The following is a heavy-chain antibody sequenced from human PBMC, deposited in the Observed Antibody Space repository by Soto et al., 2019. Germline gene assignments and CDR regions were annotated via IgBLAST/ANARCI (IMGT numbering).Heavy chain of an antibody. CDR1: GFTLSDYY. CDR2: ISISGTTI. CDR3: ARCRGAGYYNF. Sequence: QVQLVESGGGLVKPGGSLRLSCAASGFTLSDYYMTWIRQAPGKGLEWVSDISISGTTIHYADSVRGRFTISRDNAKNGQWLQMNTLGAEHTAVHYCARCRGAGYYNFWGQGTPGTGSS. V-gene: IGHV3-11*01. J-gene: IGHJ4*02. D-gene: IGHD3-9*01.